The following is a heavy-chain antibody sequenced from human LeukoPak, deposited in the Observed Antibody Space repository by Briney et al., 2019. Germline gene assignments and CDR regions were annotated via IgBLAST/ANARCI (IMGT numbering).Heavy chain of an antibody. V-gene: IGHV3-23*01. CDR1: GFTFSSYA. D-gene: IGHD2-15*01. CDR2: ITGSGDIT. Sequence: SGGSLRLSCAASGFTFSSYAMSWVRQAPGKGLEWVSVITGSGDITYYADSVKGRFTISRDNSKNTVYLQMNSLGAEDTAVYYCAKDFLSTGGSIIWGRGTLVTVSS. J-gene: IGHJ4*02. CDR3: AKDFLSTGGSII.